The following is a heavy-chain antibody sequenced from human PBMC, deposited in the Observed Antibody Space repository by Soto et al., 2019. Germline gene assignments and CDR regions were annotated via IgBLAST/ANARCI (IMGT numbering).Heavy chain of an antibody. CDR3: VKQAHGLDGVAFDY. D-gene: IGHD2-15*01. V-gene: IGHV3-64D*06. J-gene: IGHJ4*02. Sequence: PGGSLRLSCSASGFIFSESTIYWVRQVPGKGLEAISAVSTSGRSTYYADSVKDRFTISRDNSKNTLVLQMGSLRPEDTAIYYCVKQAHGLDGVAFDYWGQGTQVTVSS. CDR2: VSTSGRST. CDR1: GFIFSEST.